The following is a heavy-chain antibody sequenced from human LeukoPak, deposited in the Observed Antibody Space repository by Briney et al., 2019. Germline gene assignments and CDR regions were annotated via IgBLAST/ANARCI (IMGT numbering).Heavy chain of an antibody. CDR3: AKPRDGYNSWYYFDY. V-gene: IGHV3-30*18. Sequence: PGRSLRLSCAASGFTFGSYGMHWARQAPGKGLEWVAVISYDGSNKYYADSVKGRFTISRDNSKNTLYLQMNSLRAEDTAVYYCAKPRDGYNSWYYFDYWGQGTLVTVSS. J-gene: IGHJ4*02. CDR1: GFTFGSYG. CDR2: ISYDGSNK. D-gene: IGHD5-24*01.